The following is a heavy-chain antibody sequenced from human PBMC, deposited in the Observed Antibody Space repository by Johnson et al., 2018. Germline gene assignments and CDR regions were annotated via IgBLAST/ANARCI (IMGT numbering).Heavy chain of an antibody. CDR1: GDSISKYY. V-gene: IGHV4-59*01. J-gene: IGHJ3*02. CDR3: ASPGYHSDNSGYRGAFDI. CDR2: IYYSGST. D-gene: IGHD3-22*01. Sequence: QVQLQESGPRLVKPSETLSLTCTVSGDSISKYYWSWIRQPPGKGLEWIGYIYYSGSTNYNPSLKRRVTLSVDTSKTQFSLRLSSVTAADTAVYYCASPGYHSDNSGYRGAFDIWGQGTMVTVSS.